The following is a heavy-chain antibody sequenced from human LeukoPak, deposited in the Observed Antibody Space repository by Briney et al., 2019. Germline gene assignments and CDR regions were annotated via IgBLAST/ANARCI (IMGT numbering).Heavy chain of an antibody. V-gene: IGHV3-7*01. Sequence: GGSLRLSCAASGFTPTPHPPPPPPPPPPHPPEWVANIKQDGSEKYYGDSVKGRFTISRDNAKNSLFLQMNSLRAEDTAVYYCARGLPGYFDPWGQGTLVTVSS. D-gene: IGHD3-9*01. J-gene: IGHJ5*02. CDR1: GFTPTPHP. CDR2: IKQDGSEK. CDR3: ARGLPGYFDP.